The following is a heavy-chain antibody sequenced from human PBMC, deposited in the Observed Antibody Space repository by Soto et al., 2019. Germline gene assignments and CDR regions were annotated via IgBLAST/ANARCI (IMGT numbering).Heavy chain of an antibody. CDR2: ISSDGFNK. J-gene: IGHJ4*02. V-gene: IGHV3-30*18. Sequence: QVQLVASGGGVVQPGRSLRLSCTASGFTFNTYAMHWVRQAPGRGLEWLAIISSDGFNKYYAYSVKGRFTISRDNSKNTLYVQMNSLRAEDTAVYYCAKDTITTGWSANYFDYGGQGTLVTVSS. CDR3: AKDTITTGWSANYFDY. CDR1: GFTFNTYA. D-gene: IGHD6-19*01.